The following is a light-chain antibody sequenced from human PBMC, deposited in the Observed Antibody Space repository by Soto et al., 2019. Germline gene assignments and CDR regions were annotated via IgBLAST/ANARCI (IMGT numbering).Light chain of an antibody. CDR2: LGS. CDR1: QSLLHSNGYNY. J-gene: IGKJ3*01. Sequence: DIVMTQSPLSLPVTPGEPASISCRSSQSLLHSNGYNYVDWYLQKPGQSPQLLIYLGSNRASGVPDRFSGRGSGTDSTLKISRVEAEDVGYYYCMQARHSATFGPGTKVDIK. CDR3: MQARHSAT. V-gene: IGKV2-28*01.